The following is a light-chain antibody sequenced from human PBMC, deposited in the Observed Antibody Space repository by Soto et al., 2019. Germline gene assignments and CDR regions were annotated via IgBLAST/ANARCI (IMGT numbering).Light chain of an antibody. CDR2: GAS. CDR1: HSVVNNY. V-gene: IGKV3-20*01. J-gene: IGKJ4*01. Sequence: EIVLTQSPGTLSLSPGERATLSCRASHSVVNNYLAWFQQKPGQAPRLLISGASSRAAGIPGRFSGSGSGTDFTLTISRLEPEDFAVYYCQQSSFSPLTFGGGTRLEIK. CDR3: QQSSFSPLT.